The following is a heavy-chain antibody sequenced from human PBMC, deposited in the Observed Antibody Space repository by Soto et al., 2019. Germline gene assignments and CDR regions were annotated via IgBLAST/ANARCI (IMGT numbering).Heavy chain of an antibody. CDR3: ARDGRGYSSFPLEYYFDY. CDR1: GFTFSSYG. V-gene: IGHV3-33*01. D-gene: IGHD6-13*01. CDR2: IWYDGSNK. J-gene: IGHJ4*02. Sequence: GGSLRLSCAASGFTFSSYGMHWVRQAPGKGLEWVAVIWYDGSNKYYADSVKGRFTISRDNSKNTLYLQMNSLRAEDTAVYYCARDGRGYSSFPLEYYFDYWGQGTLVTVSS.